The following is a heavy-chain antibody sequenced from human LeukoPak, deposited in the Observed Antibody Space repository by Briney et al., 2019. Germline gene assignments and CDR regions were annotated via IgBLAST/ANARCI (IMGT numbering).Heavy chain of an antibody. CDR3: ARDLYYDFWSGYFDY. J-gene: IGHJ4*02. CDR2: ISYDGSNK. CDR1: GFNFSIYA. D-gene: IGHD3-3*01. V-gene: IGHV3-30-3*01. Sequence: GGSLRLSCAASGFNFSIYAMHWVRQAPGKGLEWVAVISYDGSNKYYADSVKGRFTISRDNSKNTLYLQMNSLRAEDTAVYYCARDLYYDFWSGYFDYWGQGTLVTVSS.